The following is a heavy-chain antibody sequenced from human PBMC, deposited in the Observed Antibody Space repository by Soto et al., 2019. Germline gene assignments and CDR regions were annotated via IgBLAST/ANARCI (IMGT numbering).Heavy chain of an antibody. CDR2: IYYSGST. J-gene: IGHJ4*02. CDR3: TSHHYYASGSPH. CDR1: GGSISNTNYY. V-gene: IGHV4-39*01. D-gene: IGHD3-10*01. Sequence: SETLFLTCTVSGGSISNTNYYWGWIRQPPGKGLEWIGSIYYSGSTYYNPSLKSRITISVDTSKDQFSLKLNSVTAADTAVYYCTSHHYYASGSPHWGQGTLVTVSS.